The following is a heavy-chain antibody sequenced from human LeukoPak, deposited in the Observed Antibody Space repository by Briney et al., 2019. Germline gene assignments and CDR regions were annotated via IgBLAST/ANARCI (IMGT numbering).Heavy chain of an antibody. V-gene: IGHV4-39*07. CDR3: ARVSRYSYAIRGYYYMDV. CDR2: IYYSGST. D-gene: IGHD5-18*01. Sequence: SETLSLTCTVSGGSISSSSYYWGWLRQPPGKGLEWIGSIYYSGSTYYNPSLKSRVTISVDTSKNQFSLKLSSVTAADTAVYYCARVSRYSYAIRGYYYMDVWGKGTTVTVSS. CDR1: GGSISSSSYY. J-gene: IGHJ6*03.